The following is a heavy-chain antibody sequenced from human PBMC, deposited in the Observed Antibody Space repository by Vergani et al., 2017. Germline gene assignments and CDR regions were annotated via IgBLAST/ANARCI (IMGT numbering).Heavy chain of an antibody. J-gene: IGHJ4*02. Sequence: EVQLVQSGAEVKKPGESLRISCKGSGYSFTSYWISWVRQMPGKGLEWMGRIDPSDSYTNYSPSFQGHVTISADKSISTAYLQWSSLKASDTAMYYCARRKMYYYDSSGYYTYYFDYWGQGTLVTVSS. D-gene: IGHD3-22*01. V-gene: IGHV5-10-1*03. CDR2: IDPSDSYT. CDR1: GYSFTSYW. CDR3: ARRKMYYYDSSGYYTYYFDY.